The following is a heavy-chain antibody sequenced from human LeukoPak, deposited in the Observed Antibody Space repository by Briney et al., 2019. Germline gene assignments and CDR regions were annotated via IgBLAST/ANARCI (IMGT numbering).Heavy chain of an antibody. V-gene: IGHV4-61*01. J-gene: IGHJ5*02. CDR2: IYYSGST. Sequence: PSGTLSLTCTVSGYSISSGYYWGWIRQPPGKGLEWIGYIYYSGSTNYNPSLKSRVTISVDTSKNQFSLKLSSVTAADTAVYYCARSLGWEVGAAHGWFDPWGQGTLVTVSS. D-gene: IGHD1-26*01. CDR1: GYSISSGYY. CDR3: ARSLGWEVGAAHGWFDP.